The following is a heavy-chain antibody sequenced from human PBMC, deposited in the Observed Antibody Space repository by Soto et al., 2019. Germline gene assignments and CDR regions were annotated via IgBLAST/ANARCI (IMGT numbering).Heavy chain of an antibody. Sequence: PGGSLRLSCAASGFTFSSYWMSWVRQAPGKGLEWVANIKQDGSEKYYVDSVKGRFTISRDNAKNSLYLQMNSLRAEDTAVYYCARDPFWSGYLELGLNYYYYYYMDVWGKGTTVTVSS. D-gene: IGHD3-3*01. CDR2: IKQDGSEK. V-gene: IGHV3-7*01. CDR1: GFTFSSYW. CDR3: ARDPFWSGYLELGLNYYYYYYMDV. J-gene: IGHJ6*03.